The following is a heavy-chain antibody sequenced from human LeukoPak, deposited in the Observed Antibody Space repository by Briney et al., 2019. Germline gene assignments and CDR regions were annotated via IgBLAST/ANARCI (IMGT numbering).Heavy chain of an antibody. CDR1: GFTFSSYG. CDR3: AKEPHGARYSGPIDY. CDR2: ISYDGSNK. Sequence: GGSLRLSCAASGFTFSSYGMHWVRQAPGKGLEWVAVISYDGSNKYYADPVKGRFTISRDNSKNTLYLQMNSLRAEDTAVYYCAKEPHGARYSGPIDYWGQGTQVTVSS. V-gene: IGHV3-30*18. D-gene: IGHD5-12*01. J-gene: IGHJ4*02.